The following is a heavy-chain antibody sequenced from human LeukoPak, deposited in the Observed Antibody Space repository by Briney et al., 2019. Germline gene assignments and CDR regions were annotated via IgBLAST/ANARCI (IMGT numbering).Heavy chain of an antibody. D-gene: IGHD6-6*01. Sequence: SETLSLTCAVYGGSFSGYCWSWIRQPPGKGLEWIGEINHSGSTNYNPSLKSRVTISVDTSKNQFSLKLSSVTAADTAVYYCARGPYIAARRNDAFDIWGQGTMVTVSS. V-gene: IGHV4-34*01. CDR2: INHSGST. J-gene: IGHJ3*02. CDR3: ARGPYIAARRNDAFDI. CDR1: GGSFSGYC.